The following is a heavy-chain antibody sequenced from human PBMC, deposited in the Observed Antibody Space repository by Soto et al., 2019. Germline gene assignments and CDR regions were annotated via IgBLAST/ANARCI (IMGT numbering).Heavy chain of an antibody. Sequence: GGSLRLSCAASGFTFSSYAMHWVRQAPGKGLEWVAVISYDGSNKYYADSVKGRFTISRDNSKNTLYLQMNSLRAEDTAVYYCARDSSSWYRSRYFQHRGQGTLVTVSS. V-gene: IGHV3-30-3*01. CDR1: GFTFSSYA. J-gene: IGHJ1*01. CDR2: ISYDGSNK. D-gene: IGHD6-13*01. CDR3: ARDSSSWYRSRYFQH.